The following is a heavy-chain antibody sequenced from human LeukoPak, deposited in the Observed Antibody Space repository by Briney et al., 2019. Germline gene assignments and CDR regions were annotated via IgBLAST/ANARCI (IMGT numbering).Heavy chain of an antibody. D-gene: IGHD6-13*01. J-gene: IGHJ4*02. Sequence: SETLSLTCAVSGYSISSGYYWGWIRQPPGKTPEWIGSIYHTGSTYYNPSLKSRVTISVDTSKNQFSLKLSSVTAADTAVYYCARGTGYSSSWYNYWGQGTLVTVSS. CDR3: ARGTGYSSSWYNY. V-gene: IGHV4-38-2*01. CDR1: GYSISSGYY. CDR2: IYHTGST.